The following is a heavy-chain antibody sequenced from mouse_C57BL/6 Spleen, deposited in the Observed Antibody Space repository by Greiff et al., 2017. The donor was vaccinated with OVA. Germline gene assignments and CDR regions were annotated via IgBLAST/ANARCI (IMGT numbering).Heavy chain of an antibody. CDR2: INPYNGDT. Sequence: EVQLQQSGPELVTPGDSVKISCKASGYSFTGYFMNWVMQSHGTSLEWIGRINPYNGDTYYNQKFKGKATLTVDKSSSTAYMELRSQTSEDSAVXSCARSGRQAMDYWGQGTSVTVSS. V-gene: IGHV1-20*01. D-gene: IGHD3-2*01. CDR3: ARSGRQAMDY. J-gene: IGHJ4*01. CDR1: GYSFTGYF.